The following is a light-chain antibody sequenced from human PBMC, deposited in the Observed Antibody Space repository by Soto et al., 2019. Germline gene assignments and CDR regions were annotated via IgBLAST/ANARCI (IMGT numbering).Light chain of an antibody. Sequence: QSVLTQPASVSGSPGQSITISCSGTGSDVGVYNYVSWYQQHPAKAPKLMIYDVSNRPSGVSDRFSGSKSGNTASLTISGLQAEDEADYYCYSYTSSSTYVFGSGTKLTVL. J-gene: IGLJ1*01. CDR1: GSDVGVYNY. V-gene: IGLV2-14*01. CDR3: YSYTSSSTYV. CDR2: DVS.